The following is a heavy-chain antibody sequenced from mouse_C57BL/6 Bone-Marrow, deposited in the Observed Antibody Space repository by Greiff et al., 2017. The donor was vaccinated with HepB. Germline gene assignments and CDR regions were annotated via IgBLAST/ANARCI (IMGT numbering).Heavy chain of an antibody. CDR3: ARDYYGSSLFAY. V-gene: IGHV3-6*01. D-gene: IGHD1-1*01. CDR2: ISYDGSN. Sequence: EVQVVESGPGLVKPSQSLSLTCSVTGYSITSGYYWNWIRQFPGNKLEWMGYISYDGSNNYNPSLKNRISITRDTSKNQFFLKLNSVTTEDTATYYCARDYYGSSLFAYWGQGTLVTVSA. J-gene: IGHJ3*01. CDR1: GYSITSGYY.